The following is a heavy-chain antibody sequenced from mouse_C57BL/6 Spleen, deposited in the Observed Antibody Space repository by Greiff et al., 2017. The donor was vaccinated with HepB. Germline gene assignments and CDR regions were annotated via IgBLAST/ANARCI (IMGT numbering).Heavy chain of an antibody. CDR1: GFNIKDYY. CDR3: APYSNYDYYAMDY. J-gene: IGHJ4*01. V-gene: IGHV14-2*01. D-gene: IGHD2-5*01. CDR2: IDPEDGET. Sequence: VQLKESGAELVKPGASVKLSCTASGFNIKDYYMHWVKQRTEQGLEWIGRIDPEDGETKYAPKFQGKATITADTSSNTAYLQLSSLTSEDTAVYYCAPYSNYDYYAMDYWGQGTSVTVSS.